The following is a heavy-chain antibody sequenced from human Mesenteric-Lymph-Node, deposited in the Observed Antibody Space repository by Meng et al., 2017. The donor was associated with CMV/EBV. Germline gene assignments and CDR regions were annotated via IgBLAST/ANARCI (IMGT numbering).Heavy chain of an antibody. D-gene: IGHD1-7*01. CDR3: ARDSAVGTGNTPYYFGMGV. CDR2: TCYRSEWYS. Sequence: SETLSLTCAISGESVSSNTAAWNWIRQSPSRGLEWLGRTCYRSEWYSDYAISVQSRITVNADTSKNQFSLQLNSVTPEDTAVYYCARDSAVGTGNTPYYFGMGVWGQGTTVTVSS. V-gene: IGHV6-1*01. J-gene: IGHJ6*02. CDR1: GESVSSNTAA.